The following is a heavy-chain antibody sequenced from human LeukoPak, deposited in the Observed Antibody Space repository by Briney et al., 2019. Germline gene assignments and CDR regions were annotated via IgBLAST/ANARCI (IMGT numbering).Heavy chain of an antibody. CDR3: ARGVFN. V-gene: IGHV3-53*01. CDR2: ISDGGST. J-gene: IGHJ4*02. CDR1: RFTFSSYA. Sequence: GGSLRLSCAASRFTFSSYAMSWVRQAPGKGLDWVSVISDGGSTYYADSVRGRFTISRDNSKNTLFLQMNSLRVEDTAVYYCARGVFNWGQGTLVTVSS. D-gene: IGHD3-10*01.